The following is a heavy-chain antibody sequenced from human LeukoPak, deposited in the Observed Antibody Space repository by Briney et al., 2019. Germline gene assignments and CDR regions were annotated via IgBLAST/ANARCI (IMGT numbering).Heavy chain of an antibody. V-gene: IGHV7-4-1*02. J-gene: IGHJ4*02. CDR2: ITTNTGNP. CDR3: ARDASTIRFDY. CDR1: GYTFPRHS. D-gene: IGHD5-24*01. Sequence: GASVKVSCQGSGYTFPRHSLKLVRQAPGHGDGWMGWITTNTGNPTYAQGFTGRFVFSLDTSVSTAYLQISSLKAEDTAVYYCARDASTIRFDYWGQGTLVTVSS.